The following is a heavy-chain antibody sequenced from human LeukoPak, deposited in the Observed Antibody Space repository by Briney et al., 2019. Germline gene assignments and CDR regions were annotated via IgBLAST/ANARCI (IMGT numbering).Heavy chain of an antibody. Sequence: GGSLRLSCAASGFTFSSYAMSWVRQAPVKGLEWVSAISGSGGSTYYADSVKGRFTISRDNSKNTLYLQMNSLRAEDTAVYYCAKSYYYGSGSYTTHNYFDYWGQGTLVTVSS. J-gene: IGHJ4*02. CDR1: GFTFSSYA. D-gene: IGHD3-10*01. CDR3: AKSYYYGSGSYTTHNYFDY. V-gene: IGHV3-23*01. CDR2: ISGSGGST.